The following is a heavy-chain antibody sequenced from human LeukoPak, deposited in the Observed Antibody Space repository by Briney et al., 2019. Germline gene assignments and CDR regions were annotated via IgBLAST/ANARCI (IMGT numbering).Heavy chain of an antibody. CDR3: ARDGTADVLYFDY. CDR1: GFTFSSHW. V-gene: IGHV3-7*01. J-gene: IGHJ4*02. D-gene: IGHD6-13*01. CDR2: INQGGSVK. Sequence: VGSLRLSCVASGFTFSSHWMSWVRQAPGKGLEWVANINQGGSVKHYVDSVKGRFTISRDNAQNSLYLQMNSLRAEDTAVYYCARDGTADVLYFDYWGQGTLVTVSS.